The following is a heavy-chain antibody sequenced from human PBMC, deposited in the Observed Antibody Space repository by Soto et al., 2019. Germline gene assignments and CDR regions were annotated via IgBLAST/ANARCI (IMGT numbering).Heavy chain of an antibody. CDR2: INHSGST. J-gene: IGHJ4*02. D-gene: IGHD3-22*01. V-gene: IGHV4-34*01. CDR3: XXXXXXXXXYYATFDY. Sequence: QVQLQQWGAGLLKPSETLSLTCAVYGGSFSGXYWXWIRXXPGXGLEWIGEINHSGSTNYNPSLKSRVTIXVDTSKNQFXXXLXXXXSXDXXXXXXXXXXXXXXXYYATFDYWGQGTLVTVSS. CDR1: GGSFSGXY.